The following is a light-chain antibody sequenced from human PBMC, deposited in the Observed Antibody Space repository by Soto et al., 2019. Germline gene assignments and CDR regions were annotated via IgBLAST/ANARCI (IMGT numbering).Light chain of an antibody. V-gene: IGKV3-15*01. Sequence: EIVMTQSPGTLSLSPGETATLSCRASQSLTSYLAWYQQKPDQAPRLLIYGISTRATDIPARFSGSGSGTEFTLTISSLQSEDFAVYYCQQYNNWPRTFGQGTKVDIK. J-gene: IGKJ1*01. CDR1: QSLTSY. CDR2: GIS. CDR3: QQYNNWPRT.